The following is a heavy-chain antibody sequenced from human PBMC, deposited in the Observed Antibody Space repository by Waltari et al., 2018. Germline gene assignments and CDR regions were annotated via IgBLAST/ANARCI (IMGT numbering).Heavy chain of an antibody. Sequence: QVQLVQSGAEVKKPGASVKVSCKASGYTFTSYDINWVRQATGQGLEWMGWMNPNSGNTGYAQKFQGRVTMTRNTSISTAYMELSSLRAEDTAVDYCARARIAARPDDYYYYMDVWGKGTTVTVSS. D-gene: IGHD6-6*01. CDR1: GYTFTSYD. CDR3: ARARIAARPDDYYYYMDV. J-gene: IGHJ6*03. CDR2: MNPNSGNT. V-gene: IGHV1-8*01.